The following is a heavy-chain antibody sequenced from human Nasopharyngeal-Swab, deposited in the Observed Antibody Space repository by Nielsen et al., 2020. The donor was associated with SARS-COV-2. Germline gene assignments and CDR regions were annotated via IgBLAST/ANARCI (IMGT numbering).Heavy chain of an antibody. D-gene: IGHD1-26*01. CDR2: ISSSSSTI. J-gene: IGHJ4*02. Sequence: GESLKISCAASGFTFSSYSMNWVRQAPGKGLEWVSYISSSSSTIYYADSVKGRFTISRDNAKNSLYLQMNSPRAEDTAVYYCARDIPAMGAPSDGFYWGQGTLVTVSS. V-gene: IGHV3-48*01. CDR1: GFTFSSYS. CDR3: ARDIPAMGAPSDGFY.